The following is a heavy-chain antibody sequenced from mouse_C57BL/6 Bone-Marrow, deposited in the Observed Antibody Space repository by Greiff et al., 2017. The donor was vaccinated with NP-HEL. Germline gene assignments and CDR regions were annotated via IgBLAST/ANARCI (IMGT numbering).Heavy chain of an antibody. D-gene: IGHD1-1*01. CDR2: ISNGGGST. J-gene: IGHJ4*01. V-gene: IGHV5-12*01. CDR1: GFTFSDYY. Sequence: EVQRVESGGGLVQPGGSLKLSCAASGFTFSDYYMYWVRQTPEKRLEWVAYISNGGGSTYYPDTVKGRFTISRDNAKNTLYLQMSRLKSEDTAMYYCARSSLSYYGSGSLAMDYWGQGTSVTVSS. CDR3: ARSSLSYYGSGSLAMDY.